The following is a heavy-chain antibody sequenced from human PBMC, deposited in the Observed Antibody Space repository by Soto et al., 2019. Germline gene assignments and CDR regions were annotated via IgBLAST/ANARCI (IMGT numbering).Heavy chain of an antibody. CDR2: MNPNSGNT. CDR3: ARAGYSSSWYSYGS. J-gene: IGHJ5*02. D-gene: IGHD6-13*01. V-gene: IGHV1-8*01. Sequence: ASVKVSCKASGYTFTSYDINWVRQATGQGLEWMGWMNPNSGNTGYAQKFQGRVTMTRDTSTSTVYMELSSLRSDDTAVYYCARAGYSSSWYSYGSWGQGTQVTVSS. CDR1: GYTFTSYD.